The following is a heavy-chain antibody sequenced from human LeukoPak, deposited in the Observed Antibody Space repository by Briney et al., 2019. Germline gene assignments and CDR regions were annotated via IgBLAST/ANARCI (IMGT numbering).Heavy chain of an antibody. CDR1: GFTFSSYS. D-gene: IGHD6-13*01. V-gene: IGHV3-21*01. CDR2: IGSSSSYI. Sequence: PGGSLRLSCAASGFTFSSYSMNWVRQAPGKGLEWVSSIGSSSSYIYYADSVKGRFTISRDNAKNSLYLQMNSLRAEDTAVYYCARVGSWDGSGAFDIWGQGTMVTVSS. CDR3: ARVGSWDGSGAFDI. J-gene: IGHJ3*02.